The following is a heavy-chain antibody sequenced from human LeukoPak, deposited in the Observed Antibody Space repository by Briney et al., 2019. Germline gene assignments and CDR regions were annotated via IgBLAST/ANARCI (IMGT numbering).Heavy chain of an antibody. CDR1: GFTVSSNY. CDR2: IYSGGST. V-gene: IGHV3-66*01. D-gene: IGHD1-26*01. CDR3: ARDSRSSYLKGDTFDY. Sequence: AGGSLRLSCAASGFTVSSNYMSWVRQAPGKGLEWVSVIYSGGSTYYADSVKGRFTISRDNSKNTLYLQMNSLRAEDTAVYYCARDSRSSYLKGDTFDYWGQGTLVTVSS. J-gene: IGHJ4*02.